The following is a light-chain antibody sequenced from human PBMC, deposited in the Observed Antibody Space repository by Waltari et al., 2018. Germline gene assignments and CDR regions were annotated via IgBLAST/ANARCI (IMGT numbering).Light chain of an antibody. CDR1: NIGSKS. V-gene: IGLV3-21*01. Sequence: SYVLTQPPSVSVAPGKTARITCGGNNIGSKSGHWYQQKPGQAPVLVIYYDSDRPSGIPERFSGSSSGNTATLTISRVEAGDEADFYCQVWESSSDHYVFGTGTKVTVL. J-gene: IGLJ1*01. CDR3: QVWESSSDHYV. CDR2: YDS.